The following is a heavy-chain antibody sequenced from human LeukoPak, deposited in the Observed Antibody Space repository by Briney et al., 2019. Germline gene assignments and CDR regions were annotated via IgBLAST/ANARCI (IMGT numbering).Heavy chain of an antibody. CDR2: IRSKANSYAT. Sequence: PGGSLRLSCAASGFTFSGSAMHWVRQASGKGLGWGGRIRSKANSYATAYAASVKGRFTISRDDSKNTAYLQMNSLKTEDTAVYYCAMVRGSYYCYWGQGTLVTVSS. CDR1: GFTFSGSA. CDR3: AMVRGSYYCY. D-gene: IGHD3-10*01. V-gene: IGHV3-73*01. J-gene: IGHJ4*02.